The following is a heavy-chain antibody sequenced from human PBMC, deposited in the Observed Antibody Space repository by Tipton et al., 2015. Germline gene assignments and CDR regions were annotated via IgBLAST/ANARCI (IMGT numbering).Heavy chain of an antibody. J-gene: IGHJ4*02. V-gene: IGHV4-39*01. D-gene: IGHD2-21*02. CDR1: GGSISSNSFH. Sequence: TLSLTCTVSGGSISSNSFHWDWIRQPPGKGLEWIGSVDYSGSTHYTPSLKRRLTISVDTSKNQFSLSLRSVTAADTAVYYCASPSLPHDRGDYYFQSWGQGSLVTVSS. CDR2: VDYSGST. CDR3: ASPSLPHDRGDYYFQS.